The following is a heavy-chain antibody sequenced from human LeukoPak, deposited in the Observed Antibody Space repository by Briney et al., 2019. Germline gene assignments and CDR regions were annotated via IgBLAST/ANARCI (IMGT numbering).Heavy chain of an antibody. CDR2: IYTSGST. Sequence: SETLSLTCTVSGGSISSGSYYWSWIRQPAGKGLGWIGRIYTSGSTNYNPSLKSRVTISVDTSKNQFSLKLSSVTAADTAVYYCATTLGYCGGGSCHNWGQGTLVTVSS. CDR1: GGSISSGSYY. V-gene: IGHV4-61*02. CDR3: ATTLGYCGGGSCHN. D-gene: IGHD2-15*01. J-gene: IGHJ4*02.